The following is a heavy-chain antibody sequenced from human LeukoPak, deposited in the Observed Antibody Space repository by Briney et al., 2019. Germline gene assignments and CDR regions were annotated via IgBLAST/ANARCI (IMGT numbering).Heavy chain of an antibody. CDR1: GYSISSGYY. CDR2: IYHSGST. V-gene: IGHV4-38-2*02. CDR3: ARDGTSRGYFDY. D-gene: IGHD4-23*01. J-gene: IGHJ4*02. Sequence: PSETLSLTCTVSGYSISSGYYWGWIRQPPGKGLEWIGSIYHSGSTYYNPSLKSRVTISVDTSKNQFSLKLSSVTAADTAVYYCARDGTSRGYFDYWGQGTLVTVSS.